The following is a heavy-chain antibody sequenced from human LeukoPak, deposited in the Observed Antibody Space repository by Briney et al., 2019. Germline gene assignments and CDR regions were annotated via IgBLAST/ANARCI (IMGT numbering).Heavy chain of an antibody. V-gene: IGHV1-18*01. J-gene: IGHJ4*02. Sequence: GASVKVSCKTSGYTFTSYGINWVRQAPRQGLEWMGWISAYNGNTNYGQKYQGRVTMTTDTSTTTAYMELRSLRSDGTAVYYCARERSGYDFWGQGTLVTVSS. D-gene: IGHD5-12*01. CDR3: ARERSGYDF. CDR1: GYTFTSYG. CDR2: ISAYNGNT.